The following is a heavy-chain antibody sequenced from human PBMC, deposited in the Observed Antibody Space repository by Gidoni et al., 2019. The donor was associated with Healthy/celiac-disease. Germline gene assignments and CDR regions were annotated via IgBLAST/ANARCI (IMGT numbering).Heavy chain of an antibody. CDR3: AKDMPQYYGSGDYYYGMDV. Sequence: EVQLVESGGGLVQPGRSLRLSCAASGFTFADYAMHWVRQAPGKGLEWVSGISWNSGSIGYADSVKGRFTISRDNAKNSLYLQMNSLRAEDTALYYCAKDMPQYYGSGDYYYGMDVWGQGTTVTVSS. CDR2: ISWNSGSI. V-gene: IGHV3-9*01. D-gene: IGHD3-10*01. J-gene: IGHJ6*02. CDR1: GFTFADYA.